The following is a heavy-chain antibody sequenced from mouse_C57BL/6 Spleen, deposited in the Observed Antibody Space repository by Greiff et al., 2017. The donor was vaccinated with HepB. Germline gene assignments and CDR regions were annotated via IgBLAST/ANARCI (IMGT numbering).Heavy chain of an antibody. D-gene: IGHD1-1*01. CDR1: GYTFTSYW. J-gene: IGHJ2*01. CDR2: IDPSDSET. V-gene: IGHV1-52*01. Sequence: VQLQQPGAELVRPGSSVKLSCKASGYTFTSYWMHWVKQRPIQGLEWIGNIDPSDSETHYNQKFKDKATLTVDKSSSTAYMQLSSLTSEDSAVYYCARKDGSSYYSDYWGQGTTLTVSS. CDR3: ARKDGSSYYSDY.